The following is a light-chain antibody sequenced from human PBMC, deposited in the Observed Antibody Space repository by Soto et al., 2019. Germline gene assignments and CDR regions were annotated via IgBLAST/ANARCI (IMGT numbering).Light chain of an antibody. CDR2: AAS. CDR1: QSISSY. CDR3: QQSYSTPRT. J-gene: IGKJ1*01. Sequence: DIQMTQSPSSLSASVGDRVTITCRASQSISSYLNWYQQKPGKAPKLLMYAASSLQSGVPSRFSGSGSGTDFTRTISSLQPEDFATYYCQQSYSTPRTFGQGTKVEIK. V-gene: IGKV1-39*01.